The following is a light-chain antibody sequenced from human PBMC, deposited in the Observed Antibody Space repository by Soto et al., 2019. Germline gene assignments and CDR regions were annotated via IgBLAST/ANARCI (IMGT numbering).Light chain of an antibody. Sequence: QSALTQPRSVSGSPGQSVTISCAGTSSDVGGYNYVSWYQQHPGKAPKLMIYDVSKRPSGVPDRFSGSKSGNTASLTISGLQAEDEADYYCCSYAGSYTLLGTGTKATVL. J-gene: IGLJ1*01. V-gene: IGLV2-11*01. CDR1: SSDVGGYNY. CDR2: DVS. CDR3: CSYAGSYTL.